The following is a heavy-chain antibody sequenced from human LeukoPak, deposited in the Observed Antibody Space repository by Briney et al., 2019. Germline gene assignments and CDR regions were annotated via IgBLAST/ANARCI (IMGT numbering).Heavy chain of an antibody. CDR2: TNPKSGNT. Sequence: GASVTVSCKASGYTFTSYDINWVRQATGQGLEWMGWTNPKSGNTGYAQKFQGRATMTRSTSISTAYMELSSLRSEDTAVYYCARVTGSIDYWGQGTLVTVSS. CDR1: GYTFTSYD. V-gene: IGHV1-8*01. D-gene: IGHD1-26*01. CDR3: ARVTGSIDY. J-gene: IGHJ4*02.